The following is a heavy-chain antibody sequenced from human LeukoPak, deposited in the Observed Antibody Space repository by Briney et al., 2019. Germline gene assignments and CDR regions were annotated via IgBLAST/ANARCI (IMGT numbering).Heavy chain of an antibody. CDR2: ITPIFVTA. CDR3: ASGWLAAKGRNYYYYYMDV. V-gene: IGHV1-69*05. J-gene: IGHJ6*03. CDR1: GGTFSSYA. Sequence: SVKVSCKASGGTFSSYATSWVRQATGQVLEWIGGITPIFVTANYAQKFQGRVTITTDASTSTAYMELSSLRSEDTAVYYCASGWLAAKGRNYYYYYMDVWGKGTTVTVSS. D-gene: IGHD3-10*01.